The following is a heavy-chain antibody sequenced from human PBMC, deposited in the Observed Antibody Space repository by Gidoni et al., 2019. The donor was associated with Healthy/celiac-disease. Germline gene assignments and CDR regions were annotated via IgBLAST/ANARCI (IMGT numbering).Heavy chain of an antibody. CDR1: GFTFSSYG. CDR3: ARDREVVVVAATPEYYFDY. V-gene: IGHV3-33*01. CDR2: IWYDGSNK. D-gene: IGHD2-15*01. J-gene: IGHJ4*02. Sequence: QVQLVESGGGVVQPGRSLRLSCSASGFTFSSYGMHWVRQAPGKGLEWVAVIWYDGSNKYYADSVKGRFTISRDNSKNTLYLQMNSLRAEDTAVYYCARDREVVVVAATPEYYFDYWGQGTLVTVSS.